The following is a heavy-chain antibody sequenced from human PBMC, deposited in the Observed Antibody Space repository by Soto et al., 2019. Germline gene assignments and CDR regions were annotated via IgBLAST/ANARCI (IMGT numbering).Heavy chain of an antibody. V-gene: IGHV3-48*01. CDR1: GFTFSSYS. Sequence: GGSLRLSCAASGFTFSSYSMHWVRQAPGKGLEWVSYISPSSSSIYYADSVKGRFTISRDNAKNSLYLQMNSLRAEDTAVYCCARVAYYYDSSGYFYWGQGTLVTVSS. CDR3: ARVAYYYDSSGYFY. J-gene: IGHJ4*02. D-gene: IGHD3-22*01. CDR2: ISPSSSSI.